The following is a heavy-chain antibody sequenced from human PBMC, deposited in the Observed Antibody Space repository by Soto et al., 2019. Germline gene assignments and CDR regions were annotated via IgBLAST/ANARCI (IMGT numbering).Heavy chain of an antibody. V-gene: IGHV1-69*01. J-gene: IGHJ4*02. D-gene: IGHD6-13*01. Sequence: QVQLVQSGAEVKAPGSSVKVSCKATGDLFNNYAFNWVRQAPGQGLEWMGRISPLFSTTNYAQKFQGRVTIGANEMTTIVDLEVSNFESEDTGMYYWAASSSVAAAGYFKFWGQGTLVTVSP. CDR3: AASSSVAAAGYFKF. CDR2: ISPLFSTT. CDR1: GDLFNNYA.